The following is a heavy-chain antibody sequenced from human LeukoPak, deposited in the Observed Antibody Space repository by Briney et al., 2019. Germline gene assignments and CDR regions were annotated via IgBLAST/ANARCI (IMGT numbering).Heavy chain of an antibody. CDR2: INSDGSST. J-gene: IGHJ4*02. Sequence: GGSLRLSCAASGFTFSSYWMHWVRQAPGKGLVWVSRINSDGSSTSYADSVKGRFTISRDNAKNTLYLQMNSLRAEDTAVYYCARESRMGATNDYWGQGTLVTVSS. V-gene: IGHV3-74*01. D-gene: IGHD1-26*01. CDR1: GFTFSSYW. CDR3: ARESRMGATNDY.